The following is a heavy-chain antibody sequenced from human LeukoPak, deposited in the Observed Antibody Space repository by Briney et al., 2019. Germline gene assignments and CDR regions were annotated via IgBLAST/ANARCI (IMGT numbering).Heavy chain of an antibody. D-gene: IGHD3-3*01. J-gene: IGHJ4*02. V-gene: IGHV4-61*02. Sequence: SQTLSLTCTVSGGSISSGSYYWSWIRQPAGKGLEWIGRIYTSGSTNYNPSLKSRVTISVDTSKNQFSLKLSSVTAADTAVYYCARGEDFWSGYLGYWGQGTLVTVSS. CDR2: IYTSGST. CDR3: ARGEDFWSGYLGY. CDR1: GGSISSGSYY.